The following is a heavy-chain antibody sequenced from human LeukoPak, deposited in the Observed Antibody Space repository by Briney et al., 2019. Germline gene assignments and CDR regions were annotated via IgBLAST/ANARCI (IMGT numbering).Heavy chain of an antibody. V-gene: IGHV4-59*01. Sequence: SETLSLTCTVSGGSISSYYWSWIRQPPGKGLEWIGYIYYTGSTNYNPSLTSRVTISVDTSKNQFSLKLSSVTAADTAVYYCASHSVAGSQQFDPWGQGTLVTVSS. D-gene: IGHD6-19*01. CDR3: ASHSVAGSQQFDP. CDR1: GGSISSYY. CDR2: IYYTGST. J-gene: IGHJ5*02.